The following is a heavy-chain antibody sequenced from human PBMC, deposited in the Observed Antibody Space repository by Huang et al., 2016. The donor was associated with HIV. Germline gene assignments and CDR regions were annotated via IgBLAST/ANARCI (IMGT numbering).Heavy chain of an antibody. CDR3: AKEFDILTGYYYSGSDY. V-gene: IGHV3-30*18. Sequence: QVQLVESGGGVVQPGRSLRLSGVASGFTFSSFGMNWVAVISYDGTNKDYAGSVKCRFTISRDNSKNTLYLQMNSLKPEDTAVYYCAKEFDILTGYYYSGSDYWGQGTLVTVSS. CDR1: GFTFSSFG. D-gene: IGHD3-9*01. CDR2: ISYDGTNK. J-gene: IGHJ4*02.